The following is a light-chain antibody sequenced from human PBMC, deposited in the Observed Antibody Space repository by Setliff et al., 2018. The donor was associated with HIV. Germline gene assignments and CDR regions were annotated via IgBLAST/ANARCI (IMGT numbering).Light chain of an antibody. J-gene: IGLJ1*01. CDR1: SSDVGNYNL. Sequence: ALTQPASVSGSPGQSITISCTGTSSDVGNYNLVSWYQQHPGKAPKLMIYEVSKRPSGFSNRFSGSKSGNTASLTISDLQAEDEADYYCCSYAGSSTYVFGTGTKVTVL. V-gene: IGLV2-23*02. CDR3: CSYAGSSTYV. CDR2: EVS.